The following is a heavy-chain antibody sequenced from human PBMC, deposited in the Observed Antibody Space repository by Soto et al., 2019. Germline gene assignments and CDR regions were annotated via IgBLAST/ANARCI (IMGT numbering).Heavy chain of an antibody. CDR3: ARDDDSEANAIDL. J-gene: IGHJ5*02. CDR2: IWSHGNRE. V-gene: IGHV3-33*01. D-gene: IGHD2-15*01. Sequence: QVQLVESGGGVVQPGRSLRLSCAASGFTFSRYGMHWVRQAPGQGLEWVAVIWSHGNREEYVDSLQGRFTISRDNSKNTLYRQMDSLRAEDTAVYYCARDDDSEANAIDLWGQVTLVTVSS. CDR1: GFTFSRYG.